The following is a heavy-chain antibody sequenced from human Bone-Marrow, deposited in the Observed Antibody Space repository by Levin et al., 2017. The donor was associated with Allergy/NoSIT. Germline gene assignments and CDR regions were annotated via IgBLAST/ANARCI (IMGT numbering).Heavy chain of an antibody. CDR3: ARQIASRTGRHLDY. J-gene: IGHJ4*02. V-gene: IGHV3-21*01. CDR2: ISVGSDYI. CDR1: GFTFTGYT. D-gene: IGHD1-14*01. Sequence: PGGSLRLSCAASGFTFTGYTMNWVRQAPGKGLEWVSSISVGSDYIYYADSLKGRFSISRDNANNSLFLQINSLRVEDTAVYYCARQIASRTGRHLDYWGQGTLVTVSS.